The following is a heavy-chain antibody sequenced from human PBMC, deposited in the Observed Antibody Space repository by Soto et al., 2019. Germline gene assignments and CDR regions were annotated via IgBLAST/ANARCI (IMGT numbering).Heavy chain of an antibody. CDR2: VYFSEST. D-gene: IGHD1-26*01. CDR3: ARLYTGTHFDY. J-gene: IGHJ4*02. CDR1: GDSISSYY. V-gene: IGHV4-59*08. Sequence: QVQLQESGPGLVKPSETLSLTCTVSGDSISSYYWNWIRQPPGKGLEWIGYVYFSESTNYNPSLKSRVTISIDTAKNQFSLRLRSVTAANTAVYYCARLYTGTHFDYWGQGALVTVSS.